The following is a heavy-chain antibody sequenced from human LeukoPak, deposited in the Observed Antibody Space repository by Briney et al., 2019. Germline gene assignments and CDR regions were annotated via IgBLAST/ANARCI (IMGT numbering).Heavy chain of an antibody. Sequence: SQTLSLTCTVSGGSISSGDSYWSWIRQPPGKGLEWIGYIYYSGSTYYNPSLKSRVTISLDTSKNQFSQKLSSVTAADTAVYYCARAGDSTGYYYDWGQGTLVTVSS. CDR1: GGSISSGDSY. CDR3: ARAGDSTGYYYD. J-gene: IGHJ4*02. CDR2: IYYSGST. D-gene: IGHD3-22*01. V-gene: IGHV4-30-4*01.